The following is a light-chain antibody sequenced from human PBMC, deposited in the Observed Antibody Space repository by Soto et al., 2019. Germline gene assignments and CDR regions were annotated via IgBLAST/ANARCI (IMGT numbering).Light chain of an antibody. CDR2: GNT. J-gene: IGLJ2*01. Sequence: QSVLTQPPSASGTPGQRVTISCSGSSSNIGAGYDVHWYQQLPGTGPKLLIFGNTNRPSGVPDRFSASKSGASASLAITGLQTEDEADYYCQSYDRSLSVVFGGGTKVTVL. V-gene: IGLV1-40*01. CDR3: QSYDRSLSVV. CDR1: SSNIGAGYD.